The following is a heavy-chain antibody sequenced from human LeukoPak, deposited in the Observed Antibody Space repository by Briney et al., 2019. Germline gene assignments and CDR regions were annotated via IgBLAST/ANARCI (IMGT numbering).Heavy chain of an antibody. D-gene: IGHD2-15*01. CDR3: ARLLRDCSGGSCYSVDY. V-gene: IGHV4-39*07. CDR2: IYYSGST. CDR1: GGSINSSSYY. J-gene: IGHJ4*02. Sequence: SETLSLTCTVSGGSINSSSYYWGWIRQPPGKGLEWIGSIYYSGSTYYNPSLKSRVTISVDTSKNQFSLKLSSVTAADTAVYYCARLLRDCSGGSCYSVDYWGQGTLVTVSS.